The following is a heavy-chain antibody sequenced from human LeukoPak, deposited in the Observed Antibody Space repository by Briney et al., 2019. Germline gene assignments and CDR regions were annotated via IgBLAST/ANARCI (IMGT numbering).Heavy chain of an antibody. D-gene: IGHD2-15*01. J-gene: IGHJ6*03. Sequence: PGGSLRLSCGASGFTFSSYWLSWVRQAPGKGLEWVANIKEDGSEKYYVDSLKGRFTVSRDNAKNALYLQINGLRVGDTAVYYCARVGAARYYWYYMDVWGKGTTVTVSS. CDR1: GFTFSSYW. CDR3: ARVGAARYYWYYMDV. CDR2: IKEDGSEK. V-gene: IGHV3-7*01.